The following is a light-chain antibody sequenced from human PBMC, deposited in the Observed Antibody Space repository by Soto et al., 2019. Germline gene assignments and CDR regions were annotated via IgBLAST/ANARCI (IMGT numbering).Light chain of an antibody. J-gene: IGKJ4*01. V-gene: IGKV3-15*01. Sequence: EIVLTQSPATLSVSPVERVALSCRASQGIVITLAWYRPPPGQAPGLLIYDSNIRATGVPARFSGTRSGTEFTLTISGLQSEDFAIYYCQHYKTWPLACGGGTKGDIK. CDR3: QHYKTWPLA. CDR1: QGIVIT. CDR2: DSN.